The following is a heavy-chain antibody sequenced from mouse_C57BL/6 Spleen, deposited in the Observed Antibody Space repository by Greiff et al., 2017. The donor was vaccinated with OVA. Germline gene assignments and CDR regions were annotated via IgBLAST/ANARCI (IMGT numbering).Heavy chain of an antibody. J-gene: IGHJ2*01. CDR1: GYAFTNYL. CDR2: INPGSGGT. Sequence: QVQLQQSGAELVRPGTSVKVSCKASGYAFTNYLIEWVKQRPGQGLEWIGVINPGSGGTNYNEKFKGKATLTAAKSSSTAYMQLSSLTSEDSAVYFCARDYYGSPGYWGQGTTLTVSS. V-gene: IGHV1-54*01. D-gene: IGHD1-1*01. CDR3: ARDYYGSPGY.